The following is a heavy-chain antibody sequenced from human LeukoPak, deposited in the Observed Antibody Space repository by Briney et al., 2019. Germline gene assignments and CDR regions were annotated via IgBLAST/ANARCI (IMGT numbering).Heavy chain of an antibody. D-gene: IGHD2-2*01. CDR3: AREDRSSTSCYWGLCYYMDV. J-gene: IGHJ6*03. CDR1: GGSISSGGYS. V-gene: IGHV4-30-2*01. Sequence: SETLSLTCAVSGGSISSGGYSWSWIRQPPGKGLEWIGYIYHSGSTYYNPSLKSRVTISVDRSKNQFSLKLSSVTAADTAVYYCAREDRSSTSCYWGLCYYMDVWGKGTTVTVSS. CDR2: IYHSGST.